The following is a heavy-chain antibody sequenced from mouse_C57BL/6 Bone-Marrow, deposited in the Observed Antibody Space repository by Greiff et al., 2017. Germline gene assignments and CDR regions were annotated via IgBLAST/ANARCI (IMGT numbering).Heavy chain of an antibody. CDR1: GYTFTSYG. D-gene: IGHD1-1*01. V-gene: IGHV1-81*01. CDR2: IYPRSGNT. Sequence: VQLQQSGAELARPGASVKLSCKASGYTFTSYGISWVKQRTGQGLEWIGEIYPRSGNTYYNEKFKSKATLTADKSSSTAYMELRSLTSEDSAVYFCARPYGSSYWYFDVWGTGTTVTVSS. J-gene: IGHJ1*03. CDR3: ARPYGSSYWYFDV.